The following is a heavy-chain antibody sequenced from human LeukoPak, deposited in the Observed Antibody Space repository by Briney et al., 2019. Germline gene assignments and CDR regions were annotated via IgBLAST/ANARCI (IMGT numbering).Heavy chain of an antibody. CDR2: INASGRT. CDR1: GMSLTDFQ. D-gene: IGHD3-16*01. Sequence: ASETLSLTCIVYGMSLTDFQWGWIRQSPGKGLEWIGEINASGRTNYNPSLKTSVFISRGTSKRQFSLNLTPVTAADTALYYCARGDWGGYFDYWGQGIQVTVSS. V-gene: IGHV4-34*01. J-gene: IGHJ4*02. CDR3: ARGDWGGYFDY.